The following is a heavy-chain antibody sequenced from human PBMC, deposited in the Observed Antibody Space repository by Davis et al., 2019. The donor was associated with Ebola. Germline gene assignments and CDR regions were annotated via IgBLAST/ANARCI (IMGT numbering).Heavy chain of an antibody. CDR3: ASNSGIYYYGMDV. D-gene: IGHD7-27*01. V-gene: IGHV3-53*04. CDR2: IYSGGST. CDR1: GFTFSTYT. J-gene: IGHJ6*02. Sequence: GGSLRLSCAASGFTFSTYTMTWVRQAPGKGLEWVSVIYSGGSTYYADSVKGRFTISRHNSKNTLYLQMNSLRAEDTAVYYCASNSGIYYYGMDVWGQGTTVTVSS.